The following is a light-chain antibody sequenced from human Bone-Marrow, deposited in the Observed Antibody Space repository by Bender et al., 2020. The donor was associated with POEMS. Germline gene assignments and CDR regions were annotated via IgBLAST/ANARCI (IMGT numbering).Light chain of an antibody. CDR2: DGS. Sequence: QSALTQPASVSGSPGQSITISCTGTSSDVGNYNLVSWYQQHPGKPPKLMIYDGSNRPSGVSNRFSASKSGNTASLTISGLQAEDEADYYCAVWDDSLNGWVFGGGTKLTVL. CDR3: AVWDDSLNGWV. CDR1: SSDVGNYNL. V-gene: IGLV2-14*02. J-gene: IGLJ3*02.